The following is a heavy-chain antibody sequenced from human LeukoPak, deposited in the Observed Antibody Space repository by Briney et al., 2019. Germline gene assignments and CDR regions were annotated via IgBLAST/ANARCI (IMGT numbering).Heavy chain of an antibody. CDR3: ARGVAVAGTAAFDI. CDR1: GGSISSGSYY. Sequence: SQTLSLTCTVSGGSISSGSYYWSWIRQPAGKGLEWIGRIYTSGSTNYNPSLKSRVTISVDTSKNQFSLKLSSVTAADTAVYYCARGVAVAGTAAFDIWGQGTMVTVSS. J-gene: IGHJ3*02. D-gene: IGHD6-19*01. V-gene: IGHV4-61*02. CDR2: IYTSGST.